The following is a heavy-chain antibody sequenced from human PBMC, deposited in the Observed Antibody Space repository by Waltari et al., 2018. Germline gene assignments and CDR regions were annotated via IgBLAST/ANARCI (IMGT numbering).Heavy chain of an antibody. CDR1: GFTFSSYA. CDR2: ISGSGGST. V-gene: IGHV3-23*04. CDR3: AKERPYYYGPAPPILSLYYFDY. D-gene: IGHD3-10*01. J-gene: IGHJ4*02. Sequence: EVQLVESGGGLVQPGGSLRLSCAASGFTFSSYAMSWVRQAPGKGLEWVSAISGSGGSTYYADSVKGRFTISRDNSKNTLYLQMNSLRAEDTAVYYCAKERPYYYGPAPPILSLYYFDYWGQGTLVTVSS.